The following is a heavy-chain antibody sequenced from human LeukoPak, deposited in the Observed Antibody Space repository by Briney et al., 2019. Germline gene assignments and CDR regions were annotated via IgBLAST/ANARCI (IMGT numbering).Heavy chain of an antibody. Sequence: GGSLRLSCAASGFTFSSYWMHWVRQAPGKGLVWVSRIKNDGSSTSYADSVKGRFTISRDNSKNTVYLQMNSLKIEDTAVYYCAARRRDGYNHDAFDIWGQGTMVTVSS. CDR3: AARRRDGYNHDAFDI. V-gene: IGHV3-74*01. CDR1: GFTFSSYW. D-gene: IGHD5-24*01. CDR2: IKNDGSST. J-gene: IGHJ3*02.